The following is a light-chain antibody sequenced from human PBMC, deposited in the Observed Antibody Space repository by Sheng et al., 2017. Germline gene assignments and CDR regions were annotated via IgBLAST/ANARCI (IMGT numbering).Light chain of an antibody. V-gene: IGLV2-14*03. Sequence: QSALTQPASVSGSPGQSITISCTGTSSDVGGYNYVSWYQQHPGKAPKALIFDVSNRPSGVSNRFSGSRSGTSATLGISGLQTGDEADYSCATWDSSLSAGVFGGGTKVTVL. J-gene: IGLJ3*02. CDR2: DVS. CDR1: SSDVGGYNY. CDR3: ATWDSSLSAGV.